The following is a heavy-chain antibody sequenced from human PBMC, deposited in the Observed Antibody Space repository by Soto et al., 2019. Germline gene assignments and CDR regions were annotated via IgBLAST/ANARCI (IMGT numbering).Heavy chain of an antibody. Sequence: XVKVSCKASGNTFTSYGISWVRQAPGQGLEWMXWISAXNGNTSYAQKXXGRVTMTXXKSKSTAYMELRSLRSDDTAVYYCAMGLYYFDYWGQETLVTVPS. D-gene: IGHD3-16*01. CDR2: ISAXNGNT. V-gene: IGHV1-18*01. J-gene: IGHJ4*02. CDR3: AMGLYYFDY. CDR1: GNTFTSYG.